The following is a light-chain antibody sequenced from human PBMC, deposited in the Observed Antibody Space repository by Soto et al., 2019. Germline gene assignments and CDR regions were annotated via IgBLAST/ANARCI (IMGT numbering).Light chain of an antibody. V-gene: IGKV1-5*03. CDR1: QSISSW. CDR3: QQYNSYPWS. CDR2: KAS. J-gene: IGKJ1*01. Sequence: DTQMTQSPSTLSASVGDRVTITCRASQSISSWLAWYQQKPGKAPNLLIFKASTLESGVPSRFSGSGSGTEFTLTISSLQPDDFATYDCQQYNSYPWSFGQGTKVEIK.